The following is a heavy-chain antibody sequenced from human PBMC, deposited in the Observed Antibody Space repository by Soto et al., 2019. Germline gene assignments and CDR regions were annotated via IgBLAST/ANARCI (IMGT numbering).Heavy chain of an antibody. D-gene: IGHD6-19*01. Sequence: GGSLRLSCAASGFTFSSYGMHWVRQAPGKGLEWVAVISYDGSNKYYADSVKGRFTISRDNSKNTLYLQMNSLRAEDTAVYYCAKDRDGSGSPKSPPYYYGMDVWGQGTTVTVSS. CDR1: GFTFSSYG. J-gene: IGHJ6*02. CDR3: AKDRDGSGSPKSPPYYYGMDV. CDR2: ISYDGSNK. V-gene: IGHV3-30*18.